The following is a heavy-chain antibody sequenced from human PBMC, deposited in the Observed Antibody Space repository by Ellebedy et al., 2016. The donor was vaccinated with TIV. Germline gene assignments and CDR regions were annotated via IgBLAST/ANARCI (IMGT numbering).Heavy chain of an antibody. CDR1: DITFTNYA. CDR3: AKAGDLYSETHSDYYYAMDV. D-gene: IGHD3-10*01. J-gene: IGHJ6*02. CDR2: ISGGGGST. V-gene: IGHV3-23*01. Sequence: GESLKISCVASDITFTNYAMTWVRQAPGKGLEWVSGISGGGGSTYYADSVKGRFAISRDNSKKTIFLQMNTLRAEDTSVYYCAKAGDLYSETHSDYYYAMDVWGQGTTVTVSS.